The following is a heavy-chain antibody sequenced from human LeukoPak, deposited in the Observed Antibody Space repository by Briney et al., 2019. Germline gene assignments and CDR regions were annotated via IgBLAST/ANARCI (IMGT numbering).Heavy chain of an antibody. CDR3: ARGRPHGNDY. CDR2: IASDGSST. J-gene: IGHJ4*02. Sequence: GGSLRLSCAASGFTFSSYWMNWVRQPPGKGLVWVSRIASDGSSTTYADSVKGRFSISRDNAKNTLYLQMNSVRVEDTAVYYCARGRPHGNDYWGQGTLVTVSS. CDR1: GFTFSSYW. D-gene: IGHD4-23*01. V-gene: IGHV3-74*01.